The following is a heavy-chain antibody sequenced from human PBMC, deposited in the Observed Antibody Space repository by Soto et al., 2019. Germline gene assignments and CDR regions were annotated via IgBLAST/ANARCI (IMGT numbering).Heavy chain of an antibody. J-gene: IGHJ3*02. D-gene: IGHD3-10*01. V-gene: IGHV4-39*01. Sequence: QLQLQESGPGLVKPSETLSLTCTVSGGSISSSSYYWGWIRQPPGKGLEWIGSIYYSGSTYYNPSLKSRVTITVDTSKNQFSLKLSSVTAADTAVYYCARHGVVGSGIQPDAFDIWGQGTMVTVSS. CDR1: GGSISSSSYY. CDR2: IYYSGST. CDR3: ARHGVVGSGIQPDAFDI.